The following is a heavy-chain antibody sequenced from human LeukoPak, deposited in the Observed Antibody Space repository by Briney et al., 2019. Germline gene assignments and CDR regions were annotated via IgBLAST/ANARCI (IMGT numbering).Heavy chain of an antibody. CDR3: ARDRGGSHRFDY. J-gene: IGHJ4*02. D-gene: IGHD1-26*01. Sequence: GGSLRLSCAASGFTFSSYGMNWVRQAPGKGLEWVAFIWYDGSNKYYADSVKGRFTISRDNSKNTLYLQMNSLRVEDTAVYYCARDRGGSHRFDYWGQGTLVTVSS. CDR1: GFTFSSYG. CDR2: IWYDGSNK. V-gene: IGHV3-33*01.